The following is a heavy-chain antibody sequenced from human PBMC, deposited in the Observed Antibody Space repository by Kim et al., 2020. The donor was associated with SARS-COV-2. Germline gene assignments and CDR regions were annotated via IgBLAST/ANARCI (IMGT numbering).Heavy chain of an antibody. J-gene: IGHJ4*02. CDR3: ARDQLDDSSGYYAPGY. Sequence: ASVKVSCKASGYTFTSYGISWVRQAPGQGLEWMGWISAYNGNTNYAQKLQGRVTMTTDTSTSTAYMELRRLRSDDTAVYYCARDQLDDSSGYYAPGYWGQGTQLTASS. CDR1: GYTFTSYG. CDR2: ISAYNGNT. V-gene: IGHV1-18*01. D-gene: IGHD3-22*01.